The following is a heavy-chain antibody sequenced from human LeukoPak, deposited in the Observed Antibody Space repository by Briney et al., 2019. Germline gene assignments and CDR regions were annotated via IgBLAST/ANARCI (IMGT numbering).Heavy chain of an antibody. V-gene: IGHV3-21*01. J-gene: IGHJ4*02. CDR3: ARSDYYDSNGPRAGDY. Sequence: GGSLRLSCAASGFTFSSYSMNWVRQAPGKGLEWVSSISSSSSYIYYADSVKGRFTISRDNAKNSLYLQMNSLRAEDTAVYYCARSDYYDSNGPRAGDYWGQGTLVTVSS. CDR1: GFTFSSYS. CDR2: ISSSSSYI. D-gene: IGHD3-22*01.